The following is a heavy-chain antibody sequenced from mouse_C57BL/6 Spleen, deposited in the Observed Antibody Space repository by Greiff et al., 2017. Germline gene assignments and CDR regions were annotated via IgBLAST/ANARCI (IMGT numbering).Heavy chain of an antibody. D-gene: IGHD1-1*01. CDR3: ARITTVAYFDY. J-gene: IGHJ2*01. V-gene: IGHV5-9*01. CDR1: GFTFSSYT. CDR2: ISGGGGNT. Sequence: EVKVVESGGGLVKPGGSLKLSCAASGFTFSSYTMSWVRQTPEKRLEWVATISGGGGNTYYPDSVKGRFTISRDNAKNTLYLQMSSLRSEDTALYYCARITTVAYFDYWGQGTTLTVSS.